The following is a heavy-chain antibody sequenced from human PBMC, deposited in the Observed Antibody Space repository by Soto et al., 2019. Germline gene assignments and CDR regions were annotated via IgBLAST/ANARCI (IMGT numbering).Heavy chain of an antibody. J-gene: IGHJ6*02. Sequence: GESLKISCNGSGYSFTIYCISLVLQMPGKGLEWVGRIDPSDSYTNYSPSFQGHVTISADKSISTAYLQWSSLKASDTAMYYCASPRGYSYGSGYYYYGMDVWGQGTTVTVSS. D-gene: IGHD5-18*01. CDR2: IDPSDSYT. CDR1: GYSFTIYC. V-gene: IGHV5-10-1*01. CDR3: ASPRGYSYGSGYYYYGMDV.